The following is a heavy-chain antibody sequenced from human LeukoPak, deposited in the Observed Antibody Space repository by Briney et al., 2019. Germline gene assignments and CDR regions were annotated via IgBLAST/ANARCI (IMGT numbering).Heavy chain of an antibody. J-gene: IGHJ4*02. V-gene: IGHV3-66*01. Sequence: PGGSLRLSCAASGFTVSSNYMSWVRQAPGKGLEWVSVIYSGGSTYYADSVKGRFTISRDNSKNTLYLQMNSLRAEDTAVYYCAREPGRTQSYYDFWSGYYTYGDYWGQGTLVTVSS. D-gene: IGHD3-3*01. CDR1: GFTVSSNY. CDR3: AREPGRTQSYYDFWSGYYTYGDY. CDR2: IYSGGST.